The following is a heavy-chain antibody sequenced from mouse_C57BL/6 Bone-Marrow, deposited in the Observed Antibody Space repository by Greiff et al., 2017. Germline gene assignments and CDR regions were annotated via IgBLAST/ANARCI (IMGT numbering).Heavy chain of an antibody. CDR3: ARWHYGSSYEAMDY. CDR1: GYTFTSYW. D-gene: IGHD1-1*01. Sequence: LVESGAELAKPGASVKLSCKASGYTFTSYWMHWVKQRPGQGLEWIGYINPSSGYTKYNQKFKDKATLTADKSSSTAYMQLSSLTYEDFAVYYCARWHYGSSYEAMDYWGQGTSVTVSS. CDR2: INPSSGYT. J-gene: IGHJ4*01. V-gene: IGHV1-7*01.